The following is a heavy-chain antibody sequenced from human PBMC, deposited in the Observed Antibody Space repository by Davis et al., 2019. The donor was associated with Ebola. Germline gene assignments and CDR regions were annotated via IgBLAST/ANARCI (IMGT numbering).Heavy chain of an antibody. CDR3: ARWGTGPRRRAYYYYGMDV. CDR2: IGTAGDT. D-gene: IGHD1-1*01. Sequence: PGGSLRLSCAASGFTFSSYDMHWVRQATGKGLEWVSAIGTAGDTYYPGSVKGRFTISRENAKNSLYLQMNSLRAGDTAVYYCARWGTGPRRRAYYYYGMDVWGQGTTVTVSS. J-gene: IGHJ6*02. CDR1: GFTFSSYD. V-gene: IGHV3-13*01.